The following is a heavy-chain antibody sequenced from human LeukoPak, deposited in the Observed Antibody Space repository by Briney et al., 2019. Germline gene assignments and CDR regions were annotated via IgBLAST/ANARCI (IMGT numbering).Heavy chain of an antibody. D-gene: IGHD3-22*01. J-gene: IGHJ2*01. Sequence: ASVKVSCKASGYTFIGYYLHWVRQAPGQGLEWMGWINPNSGDTNYAKRFRGRVTMTRDTSISTGHMELGGLRSDDTAVYYCARERGTMIEVFGIYLDFWGRGTPVTVSA. CDR2: INPNSGDT. V-gene: IGHV1-2*02. CDR1: GYTFIGYY. CDR3: ARERGTMIEVFGIYLDF.